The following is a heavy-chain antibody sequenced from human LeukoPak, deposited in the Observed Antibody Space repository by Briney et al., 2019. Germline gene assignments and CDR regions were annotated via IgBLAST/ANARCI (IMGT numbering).Heavy chain of an antibody. J-gene: IGHJ4*02. Sequence: PGGSLRLSCAASGFTVSSNYMSWVRQAPGKGLEWVSVIYSGGSTYYADSVKGRFTISRDNAKNSLYLQMNSLRAEDTAIYHCARGSWLAHDSSNDFWGQGTLVTVSS. D-gene: IGHD6-19*01. CDR3: ARGSWLAHDSSNDF. V-gene: IGHV3-53*01. CDR2: IYSGGST. CDR1: GFTVSSNY.